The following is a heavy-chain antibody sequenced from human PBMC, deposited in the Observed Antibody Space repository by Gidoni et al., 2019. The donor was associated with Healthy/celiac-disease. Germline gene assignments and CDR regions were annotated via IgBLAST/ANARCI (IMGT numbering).Heavy chain of an antibody. J-gene: IGHJ3*02. CDR3: ASSLPAHYPDGPVYAFDI. V-gene: IGHV4-4*07. CDR1: GGSISSYY. Sequence: QVQLQESGPGLVKPSETLSLTCTVPGGSISSYYWSWIRQPAGKGLEWIGRIYTSGSTNYNPSLKSRVTMSVDTSKNQFSLKLSSVTAADTAVYYCASSLPAHYPDGPVYAFDIWGQGTMVTVSS. CDR2: IYTSGST. D-gene: IGHD3-10*01.